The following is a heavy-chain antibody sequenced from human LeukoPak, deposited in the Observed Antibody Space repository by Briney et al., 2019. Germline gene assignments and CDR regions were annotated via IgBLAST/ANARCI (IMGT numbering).Heavy chain of an antibody. CDR2: INHSGST. D-gene: IGHD3-16*02. CDR3: ALYVWWSYREDY. V-gene: IGHV4-34*01. Sequence: SETLSLACAVYGGSFSGYYWSWIRQPPGKGLEWIGEINHSGSTHYNPSLKSRVTISVDTSKNQFSLNLRSVTAADTAVYYCALYVWWSYREDYWGQGTLVTVSS. CDR1: GGSFSGYY. J-gene: IGHJ4*02.